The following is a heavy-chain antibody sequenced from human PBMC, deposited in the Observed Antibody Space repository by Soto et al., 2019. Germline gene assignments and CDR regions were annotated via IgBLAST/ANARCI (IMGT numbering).Heavy chain of an antibody. D-gene: IGHD4-4*01. CDR2: ISYGGINN. CDR3: ARTTVVSGTPVFDF. V-gene: IGHV3-30-3*01. Sequence: QVQLVESGGGVVQPGRSLRLSCAASGFTFSNFPMHWVRQAPGKGLEWVAVISYGGINNYYADSVKGRFTISRDDSKNTVYLQMNGLIPEDTAVYFCARTTVVSGTPVFDFWGQGTLVTVSS. CDR1: GFTFSNFP. J-gene: IGHJ4*02.